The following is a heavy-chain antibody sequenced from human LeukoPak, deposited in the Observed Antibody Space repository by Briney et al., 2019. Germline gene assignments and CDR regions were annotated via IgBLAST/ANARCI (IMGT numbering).Heavy chain of an antibody. V-gene: IGHV4-4*07. CDR1: GGSISSYY. CDR3: ARDSWSVEAAAGQLGMDV. D-gene: IGHD6-13*01. J-gene: IGHJ6*04. Sequence: SETLSLTCTVSGGSISSYYWSWIRQPAGKGLEWIGRIYTSGSTNYNPSLKSRVTISVDTSKNQFSLKLSSVTAADTAVYYCARDSWSVEAAAGQLGMDVWGKGTTVTVSS. CDR2: IYTSGST.